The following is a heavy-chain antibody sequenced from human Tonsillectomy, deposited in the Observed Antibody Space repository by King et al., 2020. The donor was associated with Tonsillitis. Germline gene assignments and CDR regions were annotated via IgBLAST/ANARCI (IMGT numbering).Heavy chain of an antibody. CDR2: ISSSSSYI. CDR1: GFTFSSYS. CDR3: ARDPHSSSSLGTNYYYYYMDV. D-gene: IGHD6-6*01. J-gene: IGHJ6*03. V-gene: IGHV3-21*01. Sequence: QLVQSGGGLVKPGGSLRLSCAASGFTFSSYSMNWVRQAPGKGLEWVSSISSSSSYIYYADSVKGRFTISRDNAKNSLYLQMNSLRAEDTAVYYCARDPHSSSSLGTNYYYYYMDVWGNGTTVTVSS.